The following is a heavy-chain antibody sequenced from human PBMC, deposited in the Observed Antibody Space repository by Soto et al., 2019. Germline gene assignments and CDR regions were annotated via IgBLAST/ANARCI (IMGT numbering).Heavy chain of an antibody. CDR3: AKPRAPYYAMDV. CDR2: IIPIFGEE. V-gene: IGHV1-69*12. Sequence: VQLVQSGAEVKKPGSSVKVSCKASGGPFNNYTSNGMRQAPGQGLEWMGGIIPIFGEEHYAQKFQGRVTISADESTYTAYMELSSLTAEDSVVYYCAKPRAPYYAMDVWGQGTTVTVSS. CDR1: GGPFNNYT. J-gene: IGHJ6*02.